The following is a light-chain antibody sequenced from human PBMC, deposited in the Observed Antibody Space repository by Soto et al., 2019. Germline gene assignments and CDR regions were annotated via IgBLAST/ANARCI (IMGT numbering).Light chain of an antibody. CDR3: QSYDSSNHAV. J-gene: IGLJ7*01. CDR1: SGSIASNY. CDR2: EDN. V-gene: IGLV6-57*01. Sequence: NFMLTQPHSVSESTGKTVTISCTRCSGSIASNYVQWYQQRPGSSPTTVIYEDNQRPSGVPDRFSGSIDSSSNSASLTISGLKTEDESDYYCQSYDSSNHAVFGGGTQLTV.